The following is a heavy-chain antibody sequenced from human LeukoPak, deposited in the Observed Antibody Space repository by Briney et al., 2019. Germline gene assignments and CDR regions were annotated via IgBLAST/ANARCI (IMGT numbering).Heavy chain of an antibody. V-gene: IGHV3-23*01. CDR1: GFTFSSYA. D-gene: IGHD4-17*01. J-gene: IGHJ4*02. CDR3: AKTHYGDYGPFVY. CDR2: ISGSGGST. Sequence: PGGSLRLSCAASGFTFSSYAMSWVRQAPGKGLEWVSAISGSGGSTYYADSVKGRFTISRDNSKNTLFLQMNSLRSEDTAIYYCAKTHYGDYGPFVYWGQGTLVTVSS.